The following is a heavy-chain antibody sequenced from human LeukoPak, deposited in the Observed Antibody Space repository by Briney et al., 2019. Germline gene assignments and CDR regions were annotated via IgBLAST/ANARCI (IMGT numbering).Heavy chain of an antibody. CDR2: IYTSGST. CDR1: GGSISSGRYY. CDR3: ATDGNFDL. V-gene: IGHV4-61*02. Sequence: SETLSLTCTVSGGSISSGRYYWSWIRQPAGKGLEWIGRIYTSGSTNYNPSLKSRVTISVDTSKNQFSLKLSSVTAADTAVYYCATDGNFDLWGRGTLVTVSS. J-gene: IGHJ2*01. D-gene: IGHD1-26*01.